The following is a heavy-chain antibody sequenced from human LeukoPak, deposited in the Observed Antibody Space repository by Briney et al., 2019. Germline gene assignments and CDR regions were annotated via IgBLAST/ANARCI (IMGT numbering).Heavy chain of an antibody. CDR2: ISGSGGST. V-gene: IGHV3-23*01. CDR3: AKGIQDVYYYGMDV. CDR1: GFTFSSYA. D-gene: IGHD5-18*01. Sequence: GGSLRLSCAVSGFTFSSYAMSWVRQAPGKGLEWVSAISGSGGSTYYADSVKGRFAISRDNSKNTLYLQMNSLRAEDTAVYYCAKGIQDVYYYGMDVWGQGTTVTVSS. J-gene: IGHJ6*02.